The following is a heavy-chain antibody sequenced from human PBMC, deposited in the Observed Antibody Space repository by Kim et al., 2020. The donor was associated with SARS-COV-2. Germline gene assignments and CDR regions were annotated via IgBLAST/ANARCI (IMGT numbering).Heavy chain of an antibody. D-gene: IGHD4-4*01. CDR2: LKEDGSEI. CDR1: GFTFSTFW. CDR3: AADGSEGAHST. Sequence: GGSLRLSCAASGFTFSTFWMSWVRQAPGKGLECVATLKEDGSEIYHADSVKGRFTISRDNAKNSLYLQMNSLRGEDTAVYYCAADGSEGAHSTWGQGTTVTVSS. J-gene: IGHJ6*02. V-gene: IGHV3-7*01.